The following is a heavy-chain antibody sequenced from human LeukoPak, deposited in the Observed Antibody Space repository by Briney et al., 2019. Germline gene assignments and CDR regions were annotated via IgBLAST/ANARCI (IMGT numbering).Heavy chain of an antibody. D-gene: IGHD2-15*01. J-gene: IGHJ4*02. V-gene: IGHV4-39*01. CDR1: GGSISSSSYY. CDR3: ARVATNFDY. CDR2: IYYSGST. Sequence: SDTLSLTCTVSGGSISSSSYYWGWIHQPPGKGLEWIGSIYYSGSTYYNPSLKSRVAISVDTSKNQFSLKLSSVTAADTAVYYCARVATNFDYWGQGTLVTVSS.